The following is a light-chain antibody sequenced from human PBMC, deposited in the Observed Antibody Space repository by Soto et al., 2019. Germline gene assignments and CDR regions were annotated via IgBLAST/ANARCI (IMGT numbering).Light chain of an antibody. CDR3: QQYNSLSSVS. J-gene: IGKJ4*01. CDR1: QTISSW. Sequence: DIQMTQSPSTLSGSVGDRVTITCRASQTISSWLAWYQQKPGKAPKLLIYKASTLKSGVPSRFSGSGSGTEFTLTISSLQPDDSATYYCQQYNSLSSVSFGGGTKVDI. V-gene: IGKV1-5*03. CDR2: KAS.